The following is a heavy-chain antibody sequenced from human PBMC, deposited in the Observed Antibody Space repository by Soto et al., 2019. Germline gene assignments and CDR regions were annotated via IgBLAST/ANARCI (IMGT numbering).Heavy chain of an antibody. Sequence: PSETLSLTCTVSGGSISSYYWSCIRQPPGKGLEWIGYIYYSGSTNYNPSLKSRVTISVDTSKNQFSLKLSSVTAADTAVYYCARLLYYDIYTFDYWGQGTLVTVSS. CDR3: ARLLYYDIYTFDY. D-gene: IGHD3-9*01. J-gene: IGHJ4*02. CDR1: GGSISSYY. CDR2: IYYSGST. V-gene: IGHV4-59*08.